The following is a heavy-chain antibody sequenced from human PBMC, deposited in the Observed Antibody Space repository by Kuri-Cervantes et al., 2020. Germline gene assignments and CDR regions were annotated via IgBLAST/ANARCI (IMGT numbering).Heavy chain of an antibody. D-gene: IGHD4-17*01. J-gene: IGHJ4*02. Sequence: GSLRLSCTVSGGSVSSDNYYWSWIRQSPGKGLEWIGYISYSGSTYYNPSLKSRVTMSVDTSKNQFSLKLSSVSAADTAVYYCARGPTATTDYWGQGTLVTVSS. V-gene: IGHV4-61*01. CDR2: ISYSGST. CDR3: ARGPTATTDY. CDR1: GGSVSSDNYY.